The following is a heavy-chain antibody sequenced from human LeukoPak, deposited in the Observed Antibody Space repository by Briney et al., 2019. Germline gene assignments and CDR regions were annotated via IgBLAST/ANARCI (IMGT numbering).Heavy chain of an antibody. CDR3: AREVVIFPDYYYYGMDV. CDR2: ISRSGDTL. J-gene: IGHJ6*02. Sequence: GGSLRLSCAASGFPFGDYYMTWIRQAPGKGLEWISYISRSGDTLYYADSVEGRLTISRDNAKNSLFLQMNSLRADDTAVYYCAREVVIFPDYYYYGMDVWGQGTTVTVSS. CDR1: GFPFGDYY. D-gene: IGHD2/OR15-2a*01. V-gene: IGHV3-11*01.